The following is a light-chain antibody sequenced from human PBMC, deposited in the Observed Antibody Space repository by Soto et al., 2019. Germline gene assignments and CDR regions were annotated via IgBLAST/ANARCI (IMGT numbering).Light chain of an antibody. CDR1: QTISSW. Sequence: DIQMTQSPSTLSASVGDRVTITCRASQTISSWLAWYQQKPGKAPKLLIYKASNLESGVPSRFSGSGSGTAFTLTISSLQPDDFATYYCQQYHSYSYTFGQGTKLEI. J-gene: IGKJ2*01. CDR2: KAS. CDR3: QQYHSYSYT. V-gene: IGKV1-5*03.